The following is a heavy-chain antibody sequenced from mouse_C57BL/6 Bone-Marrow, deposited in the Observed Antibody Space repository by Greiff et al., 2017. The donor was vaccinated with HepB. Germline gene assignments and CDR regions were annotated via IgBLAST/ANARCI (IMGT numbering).Heavy chain of an antibody. Sequence: DVKLVESGGGLVQPGGSLKLSCVASGFTFSDYGMAWVRQAPRKGPEWVAFISNLAYSIYYADTVTGRFTISRENAKNTLYLEMSSLRSEDTAMYYCARQGYGNYVHYYAMDYWGQGTSVTVSS. J-gene: IGHJ4*01. V-gene: IGHV5-15*01. CDR3: ARQGYGNYVHYYAMDY. CDR2: ISNLAYSI. CDR1: GFTFSDYG. D-gene: IGHD2-1*01.